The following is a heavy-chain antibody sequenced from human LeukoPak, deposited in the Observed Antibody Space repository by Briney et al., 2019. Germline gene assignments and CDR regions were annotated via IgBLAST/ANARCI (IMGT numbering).Heavy chain of an antibody. CDR3: ARHDYAGGWFDP. CDR1: GGSISSGGYS. Sequence: PSETLSLTCAVSGGSISSGGYSWSWIRQPPGKGLEWIGYIYHSGSTHNNPSLKSRVTISVDRSKNQFSLKLSSVTAADTAVYYCARHDYAGGWFDPWGQGTLVTVSS. J-gene: IGHJ5*02. CDR2: IYHSGST. D-gene: IGHD4-23*01. V-gene: IGHV4-30-2*01.